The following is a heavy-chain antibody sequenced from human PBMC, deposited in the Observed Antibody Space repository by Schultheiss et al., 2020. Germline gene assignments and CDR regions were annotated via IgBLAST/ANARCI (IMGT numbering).Heavy chain of an antibody. J-gene: IGHJ6*02. Sequence: SETLSLTCAVSGYSISSGYSWSWIRQPPGKGLEWIGYIYHSGSTYYNPSLKSRVTISVDRSKNQFSLKLKSVTTADTAVYYCAGSTTPHNQYGMHVWGQGTTVTVYS. D-gene: IGHD2/OR15-2a*01. CDR2: IYHSGST. V-gene: IGHV4-30-2*02. CDR1: GYSISSGYS. CDR3: AGSTTPHNQYGMHV.